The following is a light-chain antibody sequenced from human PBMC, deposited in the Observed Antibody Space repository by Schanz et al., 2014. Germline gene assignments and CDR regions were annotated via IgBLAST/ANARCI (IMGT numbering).Light chain of an antibody. Sequence: QSVLTQPPSVSAAPGQKVTISCSGSSSNIGLYSVSWYQQLPGTAPKLLIYSNNQRPSGVPDRFSGSKSGNTASLTISGLQAEDEADYYCASYTNTNTWVFGGGTKLTVL. CDR2: SNN. J-gene: IGLJ3*02. CDR3: ASYTNTNTWV. V-gene: IGLV1-51*02. CDR1: SSNIGLYS.